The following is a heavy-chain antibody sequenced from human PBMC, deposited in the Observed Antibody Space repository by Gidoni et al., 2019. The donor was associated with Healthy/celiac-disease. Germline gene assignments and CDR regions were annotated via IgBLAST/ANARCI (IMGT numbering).Heavy chain of an antibody. CDR2: IWYDGSNK. J-gene: IGHJ4*02. D-gene: IGHD2-8*02. Sequence: VQLVESGGGVVQPGRSLRLSCAASGFTISRYGMHWVRQAPGKGLEWVAVIWYDGSNKYDADSVKGRFTISRDNSKNTLYLQMNSLRAEDTAVYYCARDGVWYCTGGVCYGLDYWGQGTLVTVSS. CDR1: GFTISRYG. V-gene: IGHV3-33*01. CDR3: ARDGVWYCTGGVCYGLDY.